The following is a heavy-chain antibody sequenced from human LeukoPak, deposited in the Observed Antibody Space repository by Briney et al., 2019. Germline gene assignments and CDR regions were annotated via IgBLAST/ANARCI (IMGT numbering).Heavy chain of an antibody. D-gene: IGHD6-19*01. J-gene: IGHJ5*01. CDR2: IYYSGST. Sequence: SETLSLTCTVSGGSISSYYWSWIRQPPGKGLEWIGYIYYSGSTNYNPSLKSRVTISVDTSKNQFSLKLSSVTAADTAVYFCARHNSGWSLGHPNWFDPWGQGTLVVVSS. CDR1: GGSISSYY. V-gene: IGHV4-59*08. CDR3: ARHNSGWSLGHPNWFDP.